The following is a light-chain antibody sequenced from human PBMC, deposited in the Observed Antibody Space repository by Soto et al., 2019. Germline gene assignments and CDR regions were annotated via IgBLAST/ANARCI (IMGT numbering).Light chain of an antibody. CDR1: SSDVGAYNH. J-gene: IGLJ1*01. V-gene: IGLV2-11*01. Sequence: QSVLTQPRSVSGSPGQSVTISCTGTSSDVGAYNHVSWYQQHPGKAPKLIIYEVSNRPSGVSNRFSGSKSDNTASLTISGLQAEDEADYYCCSYVSSKTYVFGTGTKVTVL. CDR2: EVS. CDR3: CSYVSSKTYV.